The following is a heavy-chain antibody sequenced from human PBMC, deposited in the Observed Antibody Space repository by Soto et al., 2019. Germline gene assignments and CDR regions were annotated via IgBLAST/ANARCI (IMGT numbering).Heavy chain of an antibody. CDR2: IKSKTDGGTT. CDR3: ITEGGYSYGYYYYGMDV. CDR1: GFTFSNAW. D-gene: IGHD5-18*01. V-gene: IGHV3-15*07. Sequence: PGGSLRLSCAASGFTFSNAWMNWVRQAPGKGLEWVGRIKSKTDGGTTDYAAPVKGRFTISRDDSKNTLYLQMNSLKTEDTAVYYCITEGGYSYGYYYYGMDVWGQGTTVTVSS. J-gene: IGHJ6*02.